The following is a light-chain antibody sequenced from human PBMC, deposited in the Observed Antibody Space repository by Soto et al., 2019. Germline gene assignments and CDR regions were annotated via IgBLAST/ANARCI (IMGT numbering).Light chain of an antibody. CDR2: EGS. Sequence: ITCKKTSSDFGRYNLVAWYQQHPGKAPKLMIYEGSKRPSGVPDRFSGSKSGTSASLAISGLQSEDEAAYYCAAADDRLSIYV. CDR1: SSDFGRYNL. CDR3: AAADDRLSIYV. J-gene: IGLJ1*01. V-gene: IGLV2-14*02.